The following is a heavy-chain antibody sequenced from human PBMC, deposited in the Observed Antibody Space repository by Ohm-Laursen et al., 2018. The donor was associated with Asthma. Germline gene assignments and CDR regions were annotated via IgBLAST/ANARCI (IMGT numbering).Heavy chain of an antibody. CDR2: ITSERSGGTR. J-gene: IGHJ3*01. CDR1: GFAFSNIC. CDR3: ATYNQYNALDV. V-gene: IGHV3-15*01. Sequence: SLSLSCAASGFAFSNICMTWVRQSPGKGLEWVGRITSERSGGTRAYAAPVKDRFTISRDDSKTTLYLQMNSLETEDTAVYFCATYNQYNALDVWGQGTMVTVSS. D-gene: IGHD1-14*01.